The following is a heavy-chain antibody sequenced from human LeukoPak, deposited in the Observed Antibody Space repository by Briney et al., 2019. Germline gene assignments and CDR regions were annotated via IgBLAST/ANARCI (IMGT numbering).Heavy chain of an antibody. V-gene: IGHV1-2*02. D-gene: IGHD6-19*01. J-gene: IGHJ4*02. Sequence: ASVKVSCKASGYTFTGYYMHWVRQAPGQGLEWMGWINPNSGGTNYAQKFQGRVTITRDTSASTAYMELSSLRSEDTAVYYCAVAVAGDYFDYWGQGTLVTVSS. CDR1: GYTFTGYY. CDR2: INPNSGGT. CDR3: AVAVAGDYFDY.